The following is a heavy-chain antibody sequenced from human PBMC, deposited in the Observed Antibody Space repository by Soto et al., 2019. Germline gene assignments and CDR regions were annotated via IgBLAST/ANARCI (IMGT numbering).Heavy chain of an antibody. Sequence: ASVKVSCKASGYTFTSYGISWVRQAPGQGRERMGWISAYNGNTNYAQKLQGRVTMTTDTSTSAAYMELRSLRSDDTAVYYCARSRAITSVCMDVWGQGTTATVSS. D-gene: IGHD2-2*01. CDR1: GYTFTSYG. J-gene: IGHJ6*02. CDR3: ARSRAITSVCMDV. CDR2: ISAYNGNT. V-gene: IGHV1-18*04.